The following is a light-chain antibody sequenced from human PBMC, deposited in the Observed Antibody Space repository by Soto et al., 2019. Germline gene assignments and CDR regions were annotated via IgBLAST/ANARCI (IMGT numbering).Light chain of an antibody. V-gene: IGKV4-1*01. Sequence: DIVMTQSPDSLAVSLGERATINCKSSQSVSYSSNDENYLAWYQQKPGQPPKQLIYWASSRGSGVPDRFSGSASGTDFTLIISSLQAEDVAVYYCQHYHSVPRTFGEGTKVEIK. CDR2: WAS. CDR1: QSVSYSSNDENY. CDR3: QHYHSVPRT. J-gene: IGKJ1*01.